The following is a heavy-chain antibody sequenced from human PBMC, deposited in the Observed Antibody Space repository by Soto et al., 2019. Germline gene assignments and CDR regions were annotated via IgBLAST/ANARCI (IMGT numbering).Heavy chain of an antibody. Sequence: LVQSGAEVKKPGSSVKVSCXASEDTFRNYAISWXXXXXXXXXXXXXGIIPIFGTANYAQKFQGRVTITADTSANTVYLELSSLRSEDTAVYYCASTKYDSSAYYYWYLGLWGRGTLVTVSS. CDR1: EDTFRNYA. CDR3: ASTKYDSSAYYYWYLGL. CDR2: IIPIFGTA. V-gene: IGHV1-69*06. J-gene: IGHJ2*01. D-gene: IGHD3-22*01.